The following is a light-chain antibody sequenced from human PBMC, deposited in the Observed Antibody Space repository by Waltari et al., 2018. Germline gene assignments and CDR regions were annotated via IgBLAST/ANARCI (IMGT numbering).Light chain of an antibody. V-gene: IGLV2-14*03. CDR1: NSDIGGYNY. CDR2: GVS. J-gene: IGLJ3*02. CDR3: SSFTSSATWV. Sequence: QSALTQPAALSGSPRQSITISCTGTNSDIGGYNYVSWYQHHSGKAPKLMIFGVSDRPSGVSNRFSGSKSGNTASLTISELQADDEAHYYCSSFTSSATWVFGGGTKLTVL.